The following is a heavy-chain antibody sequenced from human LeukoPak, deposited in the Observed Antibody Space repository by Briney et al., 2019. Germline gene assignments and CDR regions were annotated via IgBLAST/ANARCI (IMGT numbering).Heavy chain of an antibody. D-gene: IGHD2-15*01. Sequence: ASVTVSCKASGYTFRNFGINWVRQAPGQGPEWMGWVSPYTGNGRYVEKFQGRLTFTTDASTTTAYMELRGLSLDDTAMYFCAKVKTSGHDAHDVWGQGTMLTVSS. V-gene: IGHV1-18*01. CDR1: GYTFRNFG. J-gene: IGHJ3*01. CDR3: AKVKTSGHDAHDV. CDR2: VSPYTGNG.